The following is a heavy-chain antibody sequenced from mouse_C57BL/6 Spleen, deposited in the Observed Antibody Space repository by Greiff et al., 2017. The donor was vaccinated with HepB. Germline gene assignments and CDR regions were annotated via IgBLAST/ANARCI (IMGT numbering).Heavy chain of an antibody. Sequence: DVKLVESGGGLVQPGGSLSLSCAASGFTFTDYYMSWVRQPPGKALEWLGFIRNKANGYTTEYSASVKGRFTISRDNSQSILYLQMNALRAEDSATYYCARYLRHYFDYWGQGTTLTVSS. J-gene: IGHJ2*01. CDR1: GFTFTDYY. D-gene: IGHD1-1*01. V-gene: IGHV7-3*01. CDR2: IRNKANGYTT. CDR3: ARYLRHYFDY.